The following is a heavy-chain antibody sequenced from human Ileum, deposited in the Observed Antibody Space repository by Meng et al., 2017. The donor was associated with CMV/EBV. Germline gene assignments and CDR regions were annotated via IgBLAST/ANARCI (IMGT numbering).Heavy chain of an antibody. CDR2: VYSSGST. Sequence: HLPEPGPGLVTPSESVSLPCTVSGGSSSGYYWSWIWQPATKGLEWIGRVYSSGSTDYNPSLQSRVTMSVDTSKNQFSLKLSSVTAADTAVYYCARGSSSWAFDYWGQGTLVTVSS. V-gene: IGHV4-4*07. CDR3: ARGSSSWAFDY. CDR1: GGSSSGYY. J-gene: IGHJ4*02. D-gene: IGHD2-2*01.